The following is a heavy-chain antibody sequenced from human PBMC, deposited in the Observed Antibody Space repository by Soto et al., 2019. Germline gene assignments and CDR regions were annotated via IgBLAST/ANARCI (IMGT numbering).Heavy chain of an antibody. D-gene: IGHD5-18*01. CDR3: ARTDTWAY. CDR1: GYTFTDYS. J-gene: IGHJ4*02. CDR2: INTHNGHT. Sequence: QVHLVQSGAEVKMPGASVNVSCKTSGYTFTDYSMNWVRQAPGQRLEWMGWINTHNGHTQYSPRFDDRVTMTTDPSTSTAYMELKGLRSDDTAVYYCARTDTWAYWGQGTLVTVSS. V-gene: IGHV1-18*04.